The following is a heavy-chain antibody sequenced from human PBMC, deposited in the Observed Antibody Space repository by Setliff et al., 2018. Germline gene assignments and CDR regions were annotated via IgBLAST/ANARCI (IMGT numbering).Heavy chain of an antibody. CDR2: IYPGDSDT. CDR1: GYRFDIYW. Sequence: GESLKISCQISGYRFDIYWIGWVRQMPGKGLEWMGIIYPGDSDTRYSPSFEGHVTVSADKSTNTAYLQWSSLKASDTAIYYCARVGPLTDDAFDIWGQGTMVTVSS. D-gene: IGHD1-26*01. V-gene: IGHV5-51*01. J-gene: IGHJ3*02. CDR3: ARVGPLTDDAFDI.